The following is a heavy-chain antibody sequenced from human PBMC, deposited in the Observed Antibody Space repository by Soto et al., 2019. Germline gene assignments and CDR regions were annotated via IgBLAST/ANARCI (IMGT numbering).Heavy chain of an antibody. CDR2: ISAHNGNT. V-gene: IGHV1-18*04. CDR1: GYTFTSYG. CDR3: ARGLYDILTGHPLYYYYGMDV. D-gene: IGHD3-9*01. J-gene: IGHJ6*02. Sequence: ASVKVSCKASGYTFTSYGISWVRQAPGQGLEWMGWISAHNGNTNYAQKLQGRVTMTTDTSTSTAYMELRSLRSDDTAVYYCARGLYDILTGHPLYYYYGMDVWGQGTTVTVSS.